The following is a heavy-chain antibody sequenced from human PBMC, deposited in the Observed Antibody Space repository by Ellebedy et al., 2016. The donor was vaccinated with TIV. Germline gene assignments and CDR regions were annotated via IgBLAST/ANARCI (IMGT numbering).Heavy chain of an antibody. J-gene: IGHJ4*02. CDR3: ARLRYFGSGSYSDY. V-gene: IGHV3-48*02. CDR1: GFTFSSFS. Sequence: PGGSLRLSCSASGFTFSSFSMNWVRQAPGKGLEWVSYIPRDSDAMSYADSVKGRFTISRDNAKNSLYLQMNSLRDADTAVYYCARLRYFGSGSYSDYWGQGTLVTVSS. D-gene: IGHD3-10*01. CDR2: IPRDSDAM.